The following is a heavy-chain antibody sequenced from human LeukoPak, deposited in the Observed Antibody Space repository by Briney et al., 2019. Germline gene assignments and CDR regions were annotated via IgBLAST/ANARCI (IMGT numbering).Heavy chain of an antibody. V-gene: IGHV4-59*01. CDR1: GGSISSYY. CDR2: IYYSGST. CDR3: ASILQVWGNNYYYGMDV. Sequence: SETLSLTCTVSGGSISSYYWSWIRQPPGKGLEWIGYIYYSGSTNYNPSLKSRVTISVDTSKNQFSLKLSSVTAADTAVYYCASILQVWGNNYYYGMDVWGQGTTVSVSS. J-gene: IGHJ6*02. D-gene: IGHD3-16*01.